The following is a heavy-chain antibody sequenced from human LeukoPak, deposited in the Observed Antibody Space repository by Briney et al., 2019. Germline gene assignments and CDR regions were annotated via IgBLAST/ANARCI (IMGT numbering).Heavy chain of an antibody. J-gene: IGHJ1*01. CDR2: IIPIFGAV. D-gene: IGHD5-24*01. CDR3: ARGPIDMATDRPAEYFHH. CDR1: GGTFNSYA. Sequence: SVTVSCKASGGTFNSYAISWVRQVPGQGLEWMGRIIPIFGAVNYAQKFQGRVTITADNSTSTAYMELISLKSEDTAVYYCARGPIDMATDRPAEYFHHWGQGTLVTVSS. V-gene: IGHV1-69*06.